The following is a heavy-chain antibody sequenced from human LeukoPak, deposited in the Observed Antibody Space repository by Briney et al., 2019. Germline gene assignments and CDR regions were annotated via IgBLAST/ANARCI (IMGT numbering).Heavy chain of an antibody. CDR2: MNPKSGNT. D-gene: IGHD1-26*01. J-gene: IGHJ4*02. CDR1: GYTFTNYD. Sequence: ASVKVSCKTSGYTFTNYDINWVRQATGQGLEWMGWMNPKSGNTGSAQRFQGRVTMTRDTSISTAYMELSSLRCEDTAVYYCARVWGAIDYWGQGTLVTVSS. V-gene: IGHV1-8*01. CDR3: ARVWGAIDY.